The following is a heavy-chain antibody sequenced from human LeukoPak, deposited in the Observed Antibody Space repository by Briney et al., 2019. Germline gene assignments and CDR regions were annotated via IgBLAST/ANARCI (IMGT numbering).Heavy chain of an antibody. CDR1: GFXFSRYA. CDR2: ISTSGNT. Sequence: PGGSLRLSCEASGFXFSRYAINWVRQAPGKGLEWISTISTSGNTHYADSVKGRFTISRDNSKNTLYLQMNSLIDEDTAIYYCTKDHDSTGLYQDRDYWGQGTLVTISS. CDR3: TKDHDSTGLYQDRDY. V-gene: IGHV3-23*01. D-gene: IGHD6-19*01. J-gene: IGHJ4*02.